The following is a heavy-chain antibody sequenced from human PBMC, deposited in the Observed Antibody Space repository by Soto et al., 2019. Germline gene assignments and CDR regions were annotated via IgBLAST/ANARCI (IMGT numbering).Heavy chain of an antibody. CDR1: GGSISSYY. CDR3: XXXXXXXXXXKYYYMDV. J-gene: IGHJ6*03. V-gene: IGHV4-59*01. Sequence: QVQLQESGPGLVKPSETLSLTCTVSGGSISSYYWSWIRQPPGKGLEWIGYIYYSGSTNYNPSLKSRVTISVDTSKXXXXXXXXXXXXXXXXXXXXXXXXXXXXXXKYYYMDVWGKGTTVTVSS. CDR2: IYYSGST.